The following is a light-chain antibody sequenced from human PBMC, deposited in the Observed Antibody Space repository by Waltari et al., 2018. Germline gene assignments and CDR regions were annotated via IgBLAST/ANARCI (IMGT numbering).Light chain of an antibody. CDR3: KSYTTSSTFV. V-gene: IGLV2-14*02. J-gene: IGLJ1*01. CDR1: RSDGWGRQP. CDR2: DVD. Sequence: QSALTQPASLSGPPGQSITLSCPGTRSDGWGRQPVPWYQQHPGKAPKLVIYDVDKRPSGISNRFSGSRSGNTASLSISGLQAEDEADYYCKSYTTSSTFVFGTGTQVTVL.